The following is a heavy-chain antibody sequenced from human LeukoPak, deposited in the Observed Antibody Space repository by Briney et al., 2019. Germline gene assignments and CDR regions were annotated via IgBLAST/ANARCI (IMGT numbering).Heavy chain of an antibody. Sequence: GGSLRLSCAASGFTFSNYWMSWVRQAPGKGPEGVANMKQGGSEKYYLDSVKGRFTISRDNAKNSLYLQMNSLRAEDTAVYYCARVPHYASGTYYKRFPLYFDYWGQGTLVTVSS. CDR2: MKQGGSEK. CDR3: ARVPHYASGTYYKRFPLYFDY. J-gene: IGHJ4*02. D-gene: IGHD3-10*01. V-gene: IGHV3-7*01. CDR1: GFTFSNYW.